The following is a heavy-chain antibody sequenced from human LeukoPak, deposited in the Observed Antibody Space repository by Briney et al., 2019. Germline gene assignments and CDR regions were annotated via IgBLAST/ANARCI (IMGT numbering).Heavy chain of an antibody. J-gene: IGHJ4*02. CDR1: GFTFSSYR. D-gene: IGHD6-19*01. CDR2: IKQDGSEK. V-gene: IGHV3-7*01. Sequence: GGSLRLSCAASGFTFSSYRMSWVRQAPGKGLEWVANIKQDGSEKYYVDSVKGRFTISRDNAKNSLYLQMNSLRAEDTAVYYCARDFNGPSGWPYYFDYWGQGTLVTVSS. CDR3: ARDFNGPSGWPYYFDY.